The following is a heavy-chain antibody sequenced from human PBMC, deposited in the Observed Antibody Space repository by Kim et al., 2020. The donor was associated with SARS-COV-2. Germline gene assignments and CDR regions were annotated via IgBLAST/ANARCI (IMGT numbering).Heavy chain of an antibody. CDR1: GGSISSYY. Sequence: SETLSLTCTVSGGSISSYYWSWIRQPPGKGLEWIGYIYYSGSTNYNPSLKSRVTISVDTSKNQFSLKLSSVTAADTAGYYCARTITFGGVIVRGGYYFDYWGQGTLVTVSS. CDR3: ARTITFGGVIVRGGYYFDY. J-gene: IGHJ4*02. V-gene: IGHV4-59*13. D-gene: IGHD3-16*02. CDR2: IYYSGST.